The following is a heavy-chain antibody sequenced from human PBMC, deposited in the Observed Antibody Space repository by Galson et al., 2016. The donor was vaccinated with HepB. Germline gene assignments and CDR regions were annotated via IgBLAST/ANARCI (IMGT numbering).Heavy chain of an antibody. V-gene: IGHV3-30*04. D-gene: IGHD3-10*01. Sequence: SLRLSCAASGFTLTRHPMHWVRLAPGKGLEFVAVISYDGLSKYYADSVKGRFTISRDTSKNTLYLQMNSLRGDDTAVYYCAGERLPGADGSGSYLFDFWGQGTLVTVSS. CDR3: AGERLPGADGSGSYLFDF. CDR1: GFTLTRHP. CDR2: ISYDGLSK. J-gene: IGHJ4*02.